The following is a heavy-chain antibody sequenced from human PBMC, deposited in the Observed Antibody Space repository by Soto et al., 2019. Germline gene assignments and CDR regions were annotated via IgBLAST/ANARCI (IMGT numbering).Heavy chain of an antibody. Sequence: SQTLSLTCALSGDSVSSNTAAWNWIRQSPSGGSEWQEGTKYRCRRYNDYSISVRSRITVSPDTSKNQVSLHLNSVTPEDTAVYYCAGTSSLQWYYIDVWDKGSTVTVSS. CDR3: AGTSSLQWYYIDV. J-gene: IGHJ6*03. CDR1: GDSVSSNTAA. CDR2: TKYRCRRYN. D-gene: IGHD1-7*01. V-gene: IGHV6-1*01.